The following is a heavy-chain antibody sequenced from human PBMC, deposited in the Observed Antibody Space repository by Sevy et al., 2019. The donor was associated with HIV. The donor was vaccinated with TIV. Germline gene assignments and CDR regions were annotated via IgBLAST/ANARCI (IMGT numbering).Heavy chain of an antibody. J-gene: IGHJ6*02. CDR3: TRGSGIDYYEKGMDL. Sequence: GGSLRLSCAASGSSFESFARNWVRQAPGKGLEWVAYISKSSSYIYYADSVKGRFTISRDNAKNSLFLQMNSLGAEDTAIYYCTRGSGIDYYEKGMDLWGQGTTVTVSS. CDR2: ISKSSSYI. D-gene: IGHD3-10*01. V-gene: IGHV3-21*04. CDR1: GSSFESFA.